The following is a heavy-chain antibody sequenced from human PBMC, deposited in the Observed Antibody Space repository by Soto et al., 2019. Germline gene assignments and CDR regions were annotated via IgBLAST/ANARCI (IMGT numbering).Heavy chain of an antibody. V-gene: IGHV3-7*01. D-gene: IGHD1-7*01. CDR2: IKQDGNEK. CDR1: GFAFGNYW. Sequence: HPGGSLRLSCAASGFAFGNYWMTWVRQGPEKGLEWVANIKQDGNEKNYLDSVKGRFTISRDNAKSSLFLQMSGLRAEDTAVYYCAVRNYIHDPYYFDYWGPGTLVTVSS. CDR3: AVRNYIHDPYYFDY. J-gene: IGHJ4*02.